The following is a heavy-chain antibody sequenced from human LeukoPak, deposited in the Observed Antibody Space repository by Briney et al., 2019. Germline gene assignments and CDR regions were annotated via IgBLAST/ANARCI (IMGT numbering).Heavy chain of an antibody. Sequence: PGRSLRLSCAASGFTFDDYAMHWVRQAPGKGLEWVSGISWNSGSIGYADSVKGRFTISRDNSKNTLYLQMNSLRAEDTAVYYCAKDRDSSSWYPTPITDYWGQGTLVTVSS. CDR1: GFTFDDYA. CDR2: ISWNSGSI. D-gene: IGHD6-13*01. CDR3: AKDRDSSSWYPTPITDY. V-gene: IGHV3-9*01. J-gene: IGHJ4*02.